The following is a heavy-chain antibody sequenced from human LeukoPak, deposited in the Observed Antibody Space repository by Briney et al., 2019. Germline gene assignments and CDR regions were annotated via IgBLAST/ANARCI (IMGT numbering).Heavy chain of an antibody. D-gene: IGHD6-13*01. CDR1: GYSFTSYW. J-gene: IGHJ4*02. CDR2: IYPGDSDT. CDR3: ARRSAAATELFDY. Sequence: GESLKISCKGSGYSFTSYWIGWVRQMPGKGLEWMGIIYPGDSDTRYSPSFQGQVTISADKSISTAFLQWSSLKAPDTAMYYCARRSAAATELFDYWGQGTLVTVFS. V-gene: IGHV5-51*01.